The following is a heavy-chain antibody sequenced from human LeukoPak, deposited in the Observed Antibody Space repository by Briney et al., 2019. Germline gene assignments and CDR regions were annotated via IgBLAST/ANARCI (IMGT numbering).Heavy chain of an antibody. V-gene: IGHV4-39*01. CDR1: GGSISSSSYY. Sequence: SETLPLTCTVSGGSISSSSYYWGWIRQPPGKGLEWIGSIYYSGSTYYNPSLKSRVTISVDTSKNQFSLKLSSVTAADTAVYYCARHYNRGSFDYWGQGTLVTVSS. J-gene: IGHJ4*02. CDR3: ARHYNRGSFDY. CDR2: IYYSGST. D-gene: IGHD1-14*01.